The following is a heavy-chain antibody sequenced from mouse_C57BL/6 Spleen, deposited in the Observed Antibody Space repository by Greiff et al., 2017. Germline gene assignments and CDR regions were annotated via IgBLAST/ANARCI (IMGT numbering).Heavy chain of an antibody. D-gene: IGHD1-1*01. V-gene: IGHV1-39*01. CDR1: GYSFTDYN. CDR2: INPNYGTT. Sequence: GYSFTDYNMNWVKQSNGKSLEWIGVINPNYGTTSYNQKFKGKATLTVDQSSSTAYMQLNSLISEDSAVYCCARTIDYGSSYWYFDVWGTGTTVTVSS. J-gene: IGHJ1*03. CDR3: ARTIDYGSSYWYFDV.